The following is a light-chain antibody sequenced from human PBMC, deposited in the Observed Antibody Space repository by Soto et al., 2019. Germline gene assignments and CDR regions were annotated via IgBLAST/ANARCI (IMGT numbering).Light chain of an antibody. V-gene: IGKV1-39*01. CDR1: QSISNY. Sequence: TQTPSSLSASVGDRVTITCRASQSISNYLNWYQQRPGKAPNLLIYAASSMISGVPSRFSGSGSGTDFTLTITSLRPEDFATYYCQQSYHTSWTFGQGTKVEI. J-gene: IGKJ1*01. CDR3: QQSYHTSWT. CDR2: AAS.